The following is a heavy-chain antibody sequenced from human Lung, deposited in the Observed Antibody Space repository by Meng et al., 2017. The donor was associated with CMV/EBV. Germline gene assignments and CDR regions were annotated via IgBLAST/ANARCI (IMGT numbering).Heavy chain of an antibody. V-gene: IGHV1-2*02. CDR3: ARDAHFYYGSGSYYRVDWFDP. J-gene: IGHJ5*02. D-gene: IGHD3-10*01. CDR1: GYTFTGYY. CDR2: INPNTGDT. Sequence: ASXXVSXKASGYTFTGYYIHWVRQAPGQGLEWMGWINPNTGDTNYSQKFQGRVTMTRDTSIRTAYMELSSLRSDDTAVFYCARDAHFYYGSGSYYRVDWFDPXGQGXLVTVSS.